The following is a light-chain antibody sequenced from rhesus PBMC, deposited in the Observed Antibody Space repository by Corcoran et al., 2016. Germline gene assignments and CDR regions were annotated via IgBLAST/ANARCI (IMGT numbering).Light chain of an antibody. CDR2: AAS. V-gene: IGKV1-25*01. CDR1: QGISSY. Sequence: DIQMTQSPSSLSASVGDRVTITCRASQGISSYLAWYQQKPGKAPNLLIYAASTLQSGVPSRFSCSGSGTDFTLTISSLQPEDFATYYCQQHSSYPLTFGGGTKVELK. CDR3: QQHSSYPLT. J-gene: IGKJ4*01.